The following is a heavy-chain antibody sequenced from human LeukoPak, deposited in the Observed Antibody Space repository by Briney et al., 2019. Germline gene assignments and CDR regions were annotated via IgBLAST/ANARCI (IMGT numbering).Heavy chain of an antibody. Sequence: GGSLRLSCVASGFSFSDYYMSWIRQAPGKGLEWVSYIGSTIYYADSVKGRFTISRDNAKNSLYLQMNSLRAEDTAVYYCARDRGIVGTTGYYYMDVWGKGITVTVSS. V-gene: IGHV3-11*04. D-gene: IGHD1-26*01. J-gene: IGHJ6*03. CDR3: ARDRGIVGTTGYYYMDV. CDR1: GFSFSDYY. CDR2: IGSTI.